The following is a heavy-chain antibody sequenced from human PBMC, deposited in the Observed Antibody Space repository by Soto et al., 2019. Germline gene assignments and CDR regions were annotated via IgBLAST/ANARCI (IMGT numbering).Heavy chain of an antibody. D-gene: IGHD4-17*01. CDR3: ARVRPYGDTNWFDP. Sequence: QVQLVESGGGVVQPGGSLSLSCATSVFTFTSFTMHWVRQAPGKGLEWIAVMSYDGARTDYADAVKGRFTISRDTSKNTLYRQMNNLRPEDTAMYYCARVRPYGDTNWFDPWGQGTLVTVSS. CDR2: MSYDGART. V-gene: IGHV3-30-3*01. CDR1: VFTFTSFT. J-gene: IGHJ5*02.